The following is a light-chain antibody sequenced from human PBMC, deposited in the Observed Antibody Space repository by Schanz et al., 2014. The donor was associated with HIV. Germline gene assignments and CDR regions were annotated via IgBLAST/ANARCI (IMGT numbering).Light chain of an antibody. J-gene: IGKJ1*01. CDR1: QDVNRN. CDR2: HAS. Sequence: EVVLTQSPATLSVSPGERATLSCRASQDVNRNLAWYYQKPGQAPRLLIYHASTRATGVPARFSGSGSGTEFTLTISRLEPEDVAVYYCQQYGDSRRTFGQGTKVEIK. V-gene: IGKV3D-15*01. CDR3: QQYGDSRRT.